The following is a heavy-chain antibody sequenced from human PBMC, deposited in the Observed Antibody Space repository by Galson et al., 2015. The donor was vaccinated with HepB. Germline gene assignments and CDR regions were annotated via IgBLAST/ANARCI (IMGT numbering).Heavy chain of an antibody. D-gene: IGHD3-22*01. V-gene: IGHV1-69*13. Sequence: SVKVSCKASGGTFSSYAISWVRQAPGQGLEWMGGIIPIFGTANYAQKFQGRVTITADESTSTAYMELSSLRSEDTAVYYCASSPPYYYDSSGPSGLDYWGQGTLVTVSS. CDR1: GGTFSSYA. J-gene: IGHJ4*02. CDR2: IIPIFGTA. CDR3: ASSPPYYYDSSGPSGLDY.